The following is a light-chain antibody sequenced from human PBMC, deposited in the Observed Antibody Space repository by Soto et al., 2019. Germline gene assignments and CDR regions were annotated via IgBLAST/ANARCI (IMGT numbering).Light chain of an antibody. V-gene: IGLV2-14*03. Sequence: QSVLTQPASVSGSPGQSITISCTGTSSNVGGYNYVSWYQHHPGKAPKLIIYDVSNRPSGVSIRFSGSKSDNTASLTISGPQPEDEVNYHTTTYTTNNTRQLVFVTGTKVTVL. CDR2: DVS. CDR3: TTYTTNNTRQLV. CDR1: SSNVGGYNY. J-gene: IGLJ1*01.